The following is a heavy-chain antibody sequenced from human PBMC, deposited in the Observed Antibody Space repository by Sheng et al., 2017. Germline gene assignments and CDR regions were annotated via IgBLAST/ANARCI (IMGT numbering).Heavy chain of an antibody. CDR1: GFTISTNY. J-gene: IGHJ6*03. D-gene: IGHD6-19*01. CDR2: IYSSGVT. CDR3: ARDMGHSSGWYGREDFYYYYIDV. Sequence: EVQLVESGGGLVQPGGSLRLSCAASGFTISTNYMSWVRQAPGKGLEWVSVIYSSGVTYYADSVKGRFTVSRDNSKNTLYLQMNSLRAEDTAVYHCARDMGHSSGWYGREDFYYYYIDVWGKGTTVTVSS. V-gene: IGHV3-66*02.